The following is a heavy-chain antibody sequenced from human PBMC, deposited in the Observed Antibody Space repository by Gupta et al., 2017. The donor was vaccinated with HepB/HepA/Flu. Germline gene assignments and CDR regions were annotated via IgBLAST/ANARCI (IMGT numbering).Heavy chain of an antibody. Sequence: QVQLVESGGGVVQPGKSLRLSCAASGFRFSRYGMHWVRQAPGKGLEWVAVIWYDGGNKYYGDSVKGRFTITRDNSKNTVYLQMNNLRGEDTAVYYCARGFPIIEVPTAINLLMDVWGKGTTVTVSS. CDR3: ARGFPIIEVPTAINLLMDV. CDR1: GFRFSRYG. CDR2: IWYDGGNK. J-gene: IGHJ6*03. V-gene: IGHV3-33*01. D-gene: IGHD2-2*01.